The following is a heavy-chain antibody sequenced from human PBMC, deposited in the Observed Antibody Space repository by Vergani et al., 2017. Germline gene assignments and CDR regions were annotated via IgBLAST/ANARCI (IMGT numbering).Heavy chain of an antibody. CDR3: ARGPFSAAPYYFDY. V-gene: IGHV4-34*01. J-gene: IGHJ4*02. D-gene: IGHD6-13*01. Sequence: QVQLQESGPGLVKPSETLSLTCAVYGGSFSGYYWSWIRQPPGKGLEWIGEINHSGSTNYNPSLKSRVTISVDTSKNQFSLKLSSVTAADTAVYYCARGPFSAAPYYFDYWGQGTLVTVSS. CDR1: GGSFSGYY. CDR2: INHSGST.